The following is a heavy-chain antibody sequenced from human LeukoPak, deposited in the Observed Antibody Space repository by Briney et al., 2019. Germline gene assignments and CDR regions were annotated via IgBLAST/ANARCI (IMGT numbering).Heavy chain of an antibody. V-gene: IGHV1-46*01. CDR2: INPSGGST. D-gene: IGHD6-6*01. CDR3: TRDVGYSSSSLGTPLDY. Sequence: ASVKVFCKASGYTFTSYYMHWVRQAPGQGLEWMGIINPSGGSTSYAQKFQGRVTMTRDTSTSTVYMELSNLRSDDTAVYYCTRDVGYSSSSLGTPLDYWGQGTLVTVSS. CDR1: GYTFTSYY. J-gene: IGHJ4*02.